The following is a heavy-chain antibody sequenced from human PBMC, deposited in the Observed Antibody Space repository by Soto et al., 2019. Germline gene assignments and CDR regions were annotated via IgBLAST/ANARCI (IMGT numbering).Heavy chain of an antibody. Sequence: QPGGSLRLSCAASGFTFSSYAMSWVRQAPGKGLEWVSAISGSGGSTYYADSVKGRFTISRDNSKNTLYLQMNSLRAEDTAVYYCAKGHLRITMIVVVITYFDYWGQGTLFTVSS. CDR3: AKGHLRITMIVVVITYFDY. D-gene: IGHD3-22*01. V-gene: IGHV3-23*01. CDR1: GFTFSSYA. CDR2: ISGSGGST. J-gene: IGHJ4*02.